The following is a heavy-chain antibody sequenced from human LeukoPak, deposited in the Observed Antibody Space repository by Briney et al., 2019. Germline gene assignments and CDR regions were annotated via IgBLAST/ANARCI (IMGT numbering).Heavy chain of an antibody. CDR3: ARDSDSGWYDVDY. D-gene: IGHD6-19*01. V-gene: IGHV3-9*03. J-gene: IGHJ4*02. Sequence: GRSLRLSCAASGFTFDDYAMHWVRQAPGKGLEWVSGISWNSGSIGYADSVKGRFTISRDNAKNSLYLQMNSLRAEDMAVYYCARDSDSGWYDVDYWGQGTLVTVSS. CDR2: ISWNSGSI. CDR1: GFTFDDYA.